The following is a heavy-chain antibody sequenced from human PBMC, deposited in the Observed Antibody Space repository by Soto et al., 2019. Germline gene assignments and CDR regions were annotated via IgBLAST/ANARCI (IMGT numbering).Heavy chain of an antibody. J-gene: IGHJ3*02. V-gene: IGHV3-30*18. CDR1: GFTFSNYG. D-gene: IGHD1-26*01. CDR3: AKDLGSGSYLFDAFDI. Sequence: GGSLRLSCAASGFTFSNYGMHWVRQAPGKGREWVAVISYDGSNKYYADSVKGRFTISRDNSKNTLYLQMNSLRAEDTAVYYCAKDLGSGSYLFDAFDIWGQGTMVTVSS. CDR2: ISYDGSNK.